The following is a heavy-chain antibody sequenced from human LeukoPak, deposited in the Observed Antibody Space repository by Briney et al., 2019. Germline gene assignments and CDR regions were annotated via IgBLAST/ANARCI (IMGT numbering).Heavy chain of an antibody. V-gene: IGHV3-7*01. D-gene: IGHD6-6*01. J-gene: IGHJ4*01. CDR2: IKQDGSEK. CDR3: ARDSGSSSYFLDY. Sequence: GGSLRLSCAASGFTFSSYWMTWVRQAPGKGLEWVANIKQDGSEKYYVDSVKGRFTISRDNAKNSLYLQMNSLRAEDTAVYYCARDSGSSSYFLDYWGHRTLVTVSS. CDR1: GFTFSSYW.